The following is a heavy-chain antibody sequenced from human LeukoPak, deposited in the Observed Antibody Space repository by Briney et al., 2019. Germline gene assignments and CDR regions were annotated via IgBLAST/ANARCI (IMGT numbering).Heavy chain of an antibody. CDR2: IKQDGSEK. CDR3: ASGASSSWPAPGAD. Sequence: GGSLRLSCAASGFTFSSYWMSWVRQAPGKGLELVANIKQDGSEKYYVDSVKGRFTISRDNAKNSLYLQMNSLRAEDTAVYYCASGASSSWPAPGADWGQGTLVTVSS. V-gene: IGHV3-7*03. J-gene: IGHJ4*02. CDR1: GFTFSSYW. D-gene: IGHD6-13*01.